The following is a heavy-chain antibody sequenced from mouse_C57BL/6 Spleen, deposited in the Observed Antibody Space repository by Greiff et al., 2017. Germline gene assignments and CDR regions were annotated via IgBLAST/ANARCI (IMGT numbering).Heavy chain of an antibody. CDR2: INPSSGYP. J-gene: IGHJ2*01. CDR3: ARNYGSGYDVDY. D-gene: IGHD1-1*01. Sequence: QFQLQQSGAELAKPGASVTLSCKASGYTFTSYWMHWVQQRPGQGLEWIGYINPSSGYPKYNQKFKDKATLTADKSSSTAYMQLSSLTYEDSAVYYCARNYGSGYDVDYWGQGTTLTVSS. V-gene: IGHV1-7*01. CDR1: GYTFTSYW.